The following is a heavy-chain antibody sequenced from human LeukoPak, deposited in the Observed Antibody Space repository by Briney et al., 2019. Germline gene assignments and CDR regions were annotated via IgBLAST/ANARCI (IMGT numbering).Heavy chain of an antibody. D-gene: IGHD6-19*01. CDR2: IYYSGGT. Sequence: SETLSLTCTVSGGSIRSSSYYWGWVSQPPGKGLEWIGSIYYSGGTYYNPSLKSRVTISVDTSKNQFSLKLSSVTAADTAVYYCARAGSSGWNYYYYYMDVWGKGTTVTVSS. J-gene: IGHJ6*03. V-gene: IGHV4-39*07. CDR1: GGSIRSSSYY. CDR3: ARAGSSGWNYYYYYMDV.